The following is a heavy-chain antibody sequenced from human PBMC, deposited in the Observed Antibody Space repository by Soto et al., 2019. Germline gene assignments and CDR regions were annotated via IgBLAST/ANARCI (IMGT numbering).Heavy chain of an antibody. CDR3: ARGRTWGARDFDY. J-gene: IGHJ4*02. Sequence: QVQLVQSGAEVKRPGAAVRVSCKASGYTFNTYGLIWVRQAPGKGLEWMGWISAYNGHADYAQKFQVRVTMTTDTSTNTVSMELRGLRCDYTAVYYCARGRTWGARDFDYWGQGTLVTVSS. CDR2: ISAYNGHA. CDR1: GYTFNTYG. V-gene: IGHV1-18*01. D-gene: IGHD3-16*01.